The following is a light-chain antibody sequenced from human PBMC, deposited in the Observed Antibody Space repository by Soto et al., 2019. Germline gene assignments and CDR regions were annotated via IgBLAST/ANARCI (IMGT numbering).Light chain of an antibody. CDR1: RTIGTN. CDR3: QQYAGWPLT. CDR2: KTS. V-gene: IGKV3-15*01. J-gene: IGKJ4*01. Sequence: IVMTQSPATVSVSPGESTSLSCRASRTIGTNLGWYQQKPGQAPRLLISKTSNRATGVPARFSGSGSGSEFALTLASLQCEDIAVYCGQQYAGWPLTCGGGTEVDMK.